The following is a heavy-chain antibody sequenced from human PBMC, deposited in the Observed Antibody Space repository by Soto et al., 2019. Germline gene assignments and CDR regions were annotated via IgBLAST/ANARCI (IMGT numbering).Heavy chain of an antibody. CDR1: GGTFSTFG. CDR2: IIPFLGSA. D-gene: IGHD3-22*01. CDR3: AGTQFDTSGYYPSGLEL. Sequence: QVQLVQSGTEVKKTGSSVKVSCKASGGTFSTFGISWVRQAPGQGLEWMGGIIPFLGSADYAQKFQDRVTITADESTSTAYLELSSLRSEDSAVYYCAGTQFDTSGYYPSGLELWGQGTLVTVAS. J-gene: IGHJ4*02. V-gene: IGHV1-69*01.